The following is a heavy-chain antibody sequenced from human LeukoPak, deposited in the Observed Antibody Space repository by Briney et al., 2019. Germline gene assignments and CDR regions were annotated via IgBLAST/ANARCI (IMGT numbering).Heavy chain of an antibody. D-gene: IGHD2-2*01. J-gene: IGHJ4*02. CDR3: ARDKKGASCYDY. CDR2: IYYSGST. V-gene: IGHV4-59*01. Sequence: SETLSLTCTVSGGSIGSYYWSWIRQPPGKGLEWIGYIYYSGSTNYNPSLKSRVTISVDTSKNQFSLKLSSVTAADTAVYYCARDKKGASCYDYWGQGTLVTVSS. CDR1: GGSIGSYY.